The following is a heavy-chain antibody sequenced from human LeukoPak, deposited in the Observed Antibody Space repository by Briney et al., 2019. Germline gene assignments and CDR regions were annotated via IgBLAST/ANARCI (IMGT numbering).Heavy chain of an antibody. CDR1: GFTVSSNY. CDR3: ARGRLDFDY. D-gene: IGHD3-16*01. J-gene: IGHJ4*02. V-gene: IGHV3-66*01. CDR2: IRSDGTT. Sequence: GGSLRLSCAASGFTVSSNYMSWVRQAPGKGLEWVSVIRSDGTTDYADSVKGRFDVSRDNFKNTLYLQMNSLRAEDTAVYYCARGRLDFDYWGQGTLVTVSS.